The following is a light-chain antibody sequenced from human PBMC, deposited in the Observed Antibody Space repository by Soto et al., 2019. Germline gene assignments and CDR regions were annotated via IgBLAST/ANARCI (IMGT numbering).Light chain of an antibody. CDR2: DAS. CDR3: QLRVT. V-gene: IGKV3D-20*02. Sequence: DIVLTQSPGTLSLSPGERATLSCRASQSLTTNYLAWYQQKPGQAPRLLIYDASSRAAGIPDRFSGSGSGTDINRTVARLEPNDFGLFYCQLRVTFGGGTKVEIK. J-gene: IGKJ4*01. CDR1: QSLTTNY.